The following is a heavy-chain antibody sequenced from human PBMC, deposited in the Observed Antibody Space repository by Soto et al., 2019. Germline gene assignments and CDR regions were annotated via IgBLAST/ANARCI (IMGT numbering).Heavy chain of an antibody. D-gene: IGHD3-3*02. CDR2: MSGSGGST. CDR3: VKDFGYSLFAMGGLMDV. V-gene: IGHV3-23*01. Sequence: EVQLLESGGGFVQPGGSMRLSCVASGFTFNNYAMNWVRQAPGKGPEWVSVMSGSGGSTFYADSVRGRFNTSRDTSKPAVYQHMDRLRVEDKAIYYCVKDFGYSLFAMGGLMDVCCRGPTVTVS. CDR1: GFTFNNYA. J-gene: IGHJ6*02.